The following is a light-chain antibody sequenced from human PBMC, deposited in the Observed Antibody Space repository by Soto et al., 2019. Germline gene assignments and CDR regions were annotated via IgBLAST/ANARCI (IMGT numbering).Light chain of an antibody. CDR1: SSNIGAGYD. J-gene: IGLJ1*01. Sequence: QSVLTRPPSVSGAPGQRVTISCTGSSSNIGAGYDVHWYQQLPGTAPNLHIYGNSNRPSGVPDRFSGSKSGTSASLAITGLQAEDEADYYCQSYDSSLSGYVFGTGTKVTVL. CDR3: QSYDSSLSGYV. V-gene: IGLV1-40*01. CDR2: GNS.